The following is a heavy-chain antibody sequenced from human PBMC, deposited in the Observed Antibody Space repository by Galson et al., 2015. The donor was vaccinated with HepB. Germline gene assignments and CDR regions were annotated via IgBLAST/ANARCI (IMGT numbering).Heavy chain of an antibody. CDR2: MNPNSGNT. CDR3: ARGSHGDYFYTLDY. D-gene: IGHD4-17*01. V-gene: IGHV1-8*01. CDR1: GYTFTNYD. J-gene: IGHJ4*02. Sequence: SVKVSCKASGYTFTNYDINWVRQATGQGLEWMGWMNPNSGNTGYAQKFQGRVTMTRNTSISTAYMELSSLRSEDTAVYYCARGSHGDYFYTLDYWGQGTLVTVSS.